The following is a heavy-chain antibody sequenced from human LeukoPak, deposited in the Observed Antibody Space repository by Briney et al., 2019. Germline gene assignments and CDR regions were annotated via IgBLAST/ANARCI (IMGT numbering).Heavy chain of an antibody. J-gene: IGHJ4*02. D-gene: IGHD6-13*01. Sequence: ASVKVSCKASGYTFTGYYMHWVRQAPEQGLEWMGWINPNSGGTKYAQKFQGRVTMTRDTSISTAYMELSSLRSEDTAVYYCARGRGYSGYDPKSGIAAAGTTDYWGQGTLVTVSS. CDR2: INPNSGGT. CDR1: GYTFTGYY. CDR3: ARGRGYSGYDPKSGIAAAGTTDY. V-gene: IGHV1-2*02.